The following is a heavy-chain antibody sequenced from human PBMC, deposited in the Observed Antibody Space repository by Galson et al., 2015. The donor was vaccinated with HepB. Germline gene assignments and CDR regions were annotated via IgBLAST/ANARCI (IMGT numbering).Heavy chain of an antibody. Sequence: SLRLSCAASGFTFDDYAMHWVRQAPGKGLQWVSGISWNSGSIDYVDSVKGRFTISRDNARNSLYLHMNSLRAEDTALYYCVKGRVDYYYDTSGYYSAFDHWGQGIMVIVSS. J-gene: IGHJ4*02. CDR2: ISWNSGSI. V-gene: IGHV3-9*01. D-gene: IGHD3-22*01. CDR3: VKGRVDYYYDTSGYYSAFDH. CDR1: GFTFDDYA.